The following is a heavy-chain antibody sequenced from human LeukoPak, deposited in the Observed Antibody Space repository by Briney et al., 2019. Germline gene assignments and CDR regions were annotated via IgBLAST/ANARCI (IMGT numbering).Heavy chain of an antibody. CDR3: ARIACSSSFRYFDY. CDR2: IDWDDDK. V-gene: IGHV2-70*11. J-gene: IGHJ4*02. D-gene: IGHD6-13*01. Sequence: SGPALVKPTQTLTLTCTFSGFSLSTSGLCVSWIRQPPGKALEWLARIDWDDDKYYSTSLKARLTISKDTSKNQVVLTMTNMDPVDTATYYCARIACSSSFRYFDYWGQGTLVTVSS. CDR1: GFSLSTSGLC.